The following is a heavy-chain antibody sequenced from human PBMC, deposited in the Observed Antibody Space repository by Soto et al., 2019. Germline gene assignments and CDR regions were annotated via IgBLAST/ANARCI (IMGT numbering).Heavy chain of an antibody. Sequence: QVQLQESGPGLVKPSQTLSLTCTVSGGSISSGGYYWSWLRQHPGKGLEWIGYIYYSGSTYYNPCLKSRVTISVDTSKNQCYLKLSSVTAADTAVYYCARDRHYDILTGYYNYYYYYGMDVWGQGTTVTVSS. CDR2: IYYSGST. V-gene: IGHV4-31*03. J-gene: IGHJ6*02. CDR1: GGSISSGGYY. CDR3: ARDRHYDILTGYYNYYYYYGMDV. D-gene: IGHD3-9*01.